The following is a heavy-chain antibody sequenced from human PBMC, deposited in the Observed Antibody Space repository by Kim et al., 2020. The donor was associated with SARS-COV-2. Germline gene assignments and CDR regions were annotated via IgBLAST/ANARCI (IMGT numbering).Heavy chain of an antibody. J-gene: IGHJ4*02. Sequence: GRFTISRDNAKNSLYLQMNSLRAEDTAVYYCARDLSRQRQVVPAKRALDYWGQGTLVTVSS. CDR3: ARDLSRQRQVVPAKRALDY. D-gene: IGHD2-2*01. V-gene: IGHV3-48*01.